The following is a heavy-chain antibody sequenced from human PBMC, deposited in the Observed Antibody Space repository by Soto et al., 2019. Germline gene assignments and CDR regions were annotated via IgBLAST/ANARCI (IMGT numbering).Heavy chain of an antibody. V-gene: IGHV3-30-3*01. CDR1: GFTFSNYA. CDR2: ISYDGSNK. J-gene: IGHJ3*02. D-gene: IGHD3-10*01. CDR3: ARDWAITMVRGGDRHDAFDI. Sequence: QVQRVESGGGVVQPGRSLRLSCAASGFTFSNYAMHWVRQAPGKGLEWVAVISYDGSNKYYADSVKGRFTISRDNSKNTLYLQMNSLRAEDTAVHCCARDWAITMVRGGDRHDAFDIWGQGTMVTVS.